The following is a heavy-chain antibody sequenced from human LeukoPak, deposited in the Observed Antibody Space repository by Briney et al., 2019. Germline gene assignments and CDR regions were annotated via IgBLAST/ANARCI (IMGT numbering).Heavy chain of an antibody. CDR1: GFTFSTYE. D-gene: IGHD1-26*01. CDR2: IGSSGSVI. J-gene: IGHJ3*02. Sequence: GGSLRLSCAASGFTFSTYEMNWVRQAPGKGLEWVSYIGSSGSVIYYADSVKGRFTISRDNAKNSLYLQMNSLRVEEMAIYYCARGTDSGTSTRGGAFDIWGQGTMVTVSS. CDR3: ARGTDSGTSTRGGAFDI. V-gene: IGHV3-48*03.